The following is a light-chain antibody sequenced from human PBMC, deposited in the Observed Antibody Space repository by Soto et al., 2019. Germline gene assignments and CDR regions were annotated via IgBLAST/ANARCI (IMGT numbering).Light chain of an antibody. CDR2: LVS. J-gene: IGLJ1*01. CDR1: TSDIGDYNY. Sequence: QSALTQPASVSGSPGQSITISCTGTTSDIGDYNYVSWYQHLPDKVPKLIISLVSNRPSGVSNRFSGSKSGNTASLTISGLQAEDEGDYYCTSWGIFGPGTMVTVL. V-gene: IGLV2-14*01. CDR3: TSWGI.